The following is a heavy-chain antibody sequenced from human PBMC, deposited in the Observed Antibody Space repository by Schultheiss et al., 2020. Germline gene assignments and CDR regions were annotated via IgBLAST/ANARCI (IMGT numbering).Heavy chain of an antibody. CDR3: AKGGPSHLYHFDY. CDR1: GFTFEDYA. Sequence: GESLKISCAASGFTFEDYAMHWVRQAPGKGLEWVAVISYDGSNKYYADSVKGRFTISRDNSKNTLYLQMNSLRAEDTAVYYCAKGGPSHLYHFDYWGQGTLVTVSS. CDR2: ISYDGSNK. J-gene: IGHJ4*02. V-gene: IGHV3-30-3*01. D-gene: IGHD2-2*02.